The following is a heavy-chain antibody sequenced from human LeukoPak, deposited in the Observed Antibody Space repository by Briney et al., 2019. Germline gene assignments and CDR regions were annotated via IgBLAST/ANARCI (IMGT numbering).Heavy chain of an antibody. CDR3: AKDRGSEHIVVVTAIGFLDY. J-gene: IGHJ4*02. Sequence: GGSLRLSCAASGFTFSSYGMHWVRQAPGKGLEWVAVISYDGSNKYYADSVKGRFTISRDNSKNTLYLQMNSLRAEDTAVYYCAKDRGSEHIVVVTAIGFLDYWLQGTLLTVSS. D-gene: IGHD2-21*02. V-gene: IGHV3-30*18. CDR2: ISYDGSNK. CDR1: GFTFSSYG.